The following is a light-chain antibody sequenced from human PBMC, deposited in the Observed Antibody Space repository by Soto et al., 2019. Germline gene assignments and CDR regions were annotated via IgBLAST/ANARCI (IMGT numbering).Light chain of an antibody. J-gene: IGLJ1*01. CDR3: SSYAGSSSSPYV. CDR1: SSDVGGYNY. CDR2: EVS. V-gene: IGLV2-14*01. Sequence: QSVLTQPASVSGSPGQSITISCTGTSSDVGGYNYVSWYQQHPGKAPKLMIYEVSNRPSGVSNRFSGSKSGNTASLTISGLQAEDEADYYCSSYAGSSSSPYVFGAGTKLTGL.